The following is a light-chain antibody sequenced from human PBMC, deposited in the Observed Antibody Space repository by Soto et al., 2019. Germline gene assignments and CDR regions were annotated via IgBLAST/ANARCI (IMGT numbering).Light chain of an antibody. V-gene: IGLV2-11*01. J-gene: IGLJ2*01. CDR3: CSYAGSYTSRV. Sequence: SALTQPRSVSGSPGQSVTISCTGTSSDVGGYNYVSWYQQHPGKAPKLMIYDVSKRPSGVSDRFSGSKSGNTASMTISGLQAHDEADYYCCSYAGSYTSRVFGGGTQLTVL. CDR1: SSDVGGYNY. CDR2: DVS.